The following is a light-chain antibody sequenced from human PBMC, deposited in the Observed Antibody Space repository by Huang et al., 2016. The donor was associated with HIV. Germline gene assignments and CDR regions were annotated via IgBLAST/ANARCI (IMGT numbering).Light chain of an antibody. J-gene: IGKJ1*01. V-gene: IGKV3-20*01. Sequence: EIVLTQSPGTLSLSPGERATLSCRASQSVSSSHLAWYQQKAGQSPRFLIYGASSRASGTPNRFSGSGSGTDFTLTISRLDPEDFAVYYCQQYGTSTSTFGQGTRVEVK. CDR2: GAS. CDR3: QQYGTSTST. CDR1: QSVSSSH.